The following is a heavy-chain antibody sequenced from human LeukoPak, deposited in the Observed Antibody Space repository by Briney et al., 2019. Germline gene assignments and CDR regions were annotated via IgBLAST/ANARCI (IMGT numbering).Heavy chain of an antibody. Sequence: SETLSLACTVSGGSISSYYWSWIRQPPGKGLEWIGYIYYSGSTNYNPSLKSRVTISVDTSKNQFSLKLSSVTAADTAVYYCASHTRGVNIHRIDYWGQGTLVTVSS. CDR3: ASHTRGVNIHRIDY. CDR1: GGSISSYY. V-gene: IGHV4-59*01. D-gene: IGHD3-10*01. CDR2: IYYSGST. J-gene: IGHJ4*02.